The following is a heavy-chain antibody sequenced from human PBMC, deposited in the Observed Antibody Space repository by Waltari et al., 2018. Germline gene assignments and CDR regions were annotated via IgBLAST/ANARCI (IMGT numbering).Heavy chain of an antibody. Sequence: QVQLVESGGGVVQPGRSLRLSCAASGFTFSGYGMPWVRRGPDRGLEWVAFVSHDGSTKYYGDSVKGRFTISRDNSENTLSLQMNSLRPEDTAVYFCAREIVVVVPSAMMDYWGQGTLVTVSS. CDR3: AREIVVVVPSAMMDY. CDR2: VSHDGSTK. CDR1: GFTFSGYG. D-gene: IGHD2-2*01. J-gene: IGHJ4*02. V-gene: IGHV3-30*03.